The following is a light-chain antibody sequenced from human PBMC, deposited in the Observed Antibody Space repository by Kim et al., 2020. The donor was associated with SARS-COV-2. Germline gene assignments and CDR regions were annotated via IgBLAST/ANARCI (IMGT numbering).Light chain of an antibody. CDR1: QSISSW. Sequence: ASVGDRVTLTCRASQSISSWLAWYQQKPGKAPNLLIYDASTLESGVPSRFSGSGSGTEFTLTISSLQPDDSATYYCQQYNSYSWTFGQGTTVDIK. V-gene: IGKV1-5*01. J-gene: IGKJ1*01. CDR3: QQYNSYSWT. CDR2: DAS.